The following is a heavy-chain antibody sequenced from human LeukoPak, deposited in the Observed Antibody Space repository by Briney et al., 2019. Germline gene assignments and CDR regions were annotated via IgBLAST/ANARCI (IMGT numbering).Heavy chain of an antibody. D-gene: IGHD4-17*01. CDR2: INHDGRDK. V-gene: IGHV3-7*02. CDR3: AITGGPTVTAFDL. Sequence: GGSLRLSCVASGFIFSDYWMSWVRQAPGKGLEWVANINHDGRDKNYVDSVKGRFTISRDNAKSSLYLQMNSLRVEDTAVYYCAITGGPTVTAFDLWGQGILVTVSS. J-gene: IGHJ4*02. CDR1: GFIFSDYW.